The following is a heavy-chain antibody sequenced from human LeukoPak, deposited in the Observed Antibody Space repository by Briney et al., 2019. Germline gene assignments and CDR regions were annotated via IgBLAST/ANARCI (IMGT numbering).Heavy chain of an antibody. CDR1: GFTFSGYW. Sequence: GGSLRLSCAASGFTFSGYWMHWVRQAPGKGLVWVSRVNVGGSRTTYADSVKGRFTISRDNAKNTLYLQMNNLRAEDTAVYYCARDRDYYDSTGYSRGRWFDPWGQGTLVTVSS. D-gene: IGHD3-22*01. V-gene: IGHV3-74*01. J-gene: IGHJ5*02. CDR3: ARDRDYYDSTGYSRGRWFDP. CDR2: VNVGGSRT.